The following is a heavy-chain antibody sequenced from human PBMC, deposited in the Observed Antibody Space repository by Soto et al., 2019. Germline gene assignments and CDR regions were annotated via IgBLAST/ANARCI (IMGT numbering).Heavy chain of an antibody. Sequence: GGSLRLSCAASGFTFSSYAMHWVRQAPGKGLEWVSAIGTAGDTYYPGSVKGRFTISRENAKNSLYLQMNSLRAEDTAVYYCARVTSGSYYLWGQGTLVTVSS. CDR2: IGTAGDT. V-gene: IGHV3-13*01. CDR1: GFTFSSYA. J-gene: IGHJ5*02. D-gene: IGHD1-26*01. CDR3: ARVTSGSYYL.